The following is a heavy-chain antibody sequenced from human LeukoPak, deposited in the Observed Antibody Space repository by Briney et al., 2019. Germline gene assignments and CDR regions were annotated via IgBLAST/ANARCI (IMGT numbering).Heavy chain of an antibody. D-gene: IGHD3-10*01. CDR3: ARVGPWFGELLPYY. V-gene: IGHV1-2*02. J-gene: IGHJ4*02. CDR2: INLNSGGT. CDR1: GYTFTGYY. Sequence: ASVKVSCKASGYTFTGYYMHWVRQAPGQGLEWMGWINLNSGGTNYAQKFQGRVTMTRDTSISTAYMELSRLRSDDTAVYYCARVGPWFGELLPYYWGQGTLVTVSS.